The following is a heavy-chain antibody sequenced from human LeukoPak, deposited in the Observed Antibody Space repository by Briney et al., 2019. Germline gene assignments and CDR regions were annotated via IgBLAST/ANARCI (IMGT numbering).Heavy chain of an antibody. CDR1: GGSVSRSNYY. V-gene: IGHV4-61*01. J-gene: IGHJ2*01. CDR3: ASEYRSDSYFDL. CDR2: MYYSGST. Sequence: PETLSLTCNVSGGSVSRSNYYWTWIRQPPGKGLEWIGYMYYSGSTYYNPSLKSRGTISIDTSKNQFSLRLNSVTAADTAVYYCASEYRSDSYFDLWGRGTLVTVSS. D-gene: IGHD6-19*01.